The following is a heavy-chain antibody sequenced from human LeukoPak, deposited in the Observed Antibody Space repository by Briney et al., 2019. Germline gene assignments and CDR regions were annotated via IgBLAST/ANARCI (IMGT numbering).Heavy chain of an antibody. V-gene: IGHV4-61*02. CDR3: ARDSRPYYCSGGSCYPIWFGP. Sequence: PSQTLSLTCTVSGGSISSGSYYWSWIRQPAGKGLEWIGRIYTSGSTNYNPSLKSRVTISVDTSKNQFSLKLSSVTAADTAVYYCARDSRPYYCSGGSCYPIWFGPWGQGTLVTVSS. CDR2: IYTSGST. J-gene: IGHJ5*02. D-gene: IGHD2-15*01. CDR1: GGSISSGSYY.